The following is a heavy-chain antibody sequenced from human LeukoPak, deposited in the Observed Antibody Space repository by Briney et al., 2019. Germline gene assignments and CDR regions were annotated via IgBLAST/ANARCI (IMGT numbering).Heavy chain of an antibody. J-gene: IGHJ4*02. CDR2: ISGSGGST. Sequence: GGSLRLSCAASGFTFSSYAMSWVRQAPGKGLEWVSAISGSGGSTYYADSVKGRFTISRDNSKNTLHLQMNSLRAEDTAVYYCAKDLYTIFGVVIEGDYWGQGTLVTVSS. CDR1: GFTFSSYA. D-gene: IGHD3-3*01. V-gene: IGHV3-23*01. CDR3: AKDLYTIFGVVIEGDY.